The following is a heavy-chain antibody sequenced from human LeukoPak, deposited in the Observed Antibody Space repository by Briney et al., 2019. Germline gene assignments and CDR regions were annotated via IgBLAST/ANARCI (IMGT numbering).Heavy chain of an antibody. CDR3: ADLISYSSDPDAFDI. CDR2: IKQDGSEK. J-gene: IGHJ3*02. D-gene: IGHD6-25*01. V-gene: IGHV3-7*01. CDR1: GFTFSSYW. Sequence: GGSLRLSCAASGFTFSSYWMSWVRQAPGKGLEGVANIKQDGSEKYYVDSVKGRFTISRDNAKNSLYLQMNSLRAEDTAVYYCADLISYSSDPDAFDIWGQGTMVTVSS.